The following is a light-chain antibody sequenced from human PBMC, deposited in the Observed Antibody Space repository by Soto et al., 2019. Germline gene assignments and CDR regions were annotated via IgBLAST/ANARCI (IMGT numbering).Light chain of an antibody. V-gene: IGLV7-43*01. CDR3: LLYQGGVHV. CDR1: TGSVTSDHY. CDR2: RTS. Sequence: QTVVTQEPSLTVSPGGTVTLTCASSTGSVTSDHYRNWFQQKPGQAPRELIYRTSNRHSWTPARFSASLIGGKAALTLSGVRPEDGADYYCLLYQGGVHVFGGGPQRTFL. J-gene: IGLJ3*02.